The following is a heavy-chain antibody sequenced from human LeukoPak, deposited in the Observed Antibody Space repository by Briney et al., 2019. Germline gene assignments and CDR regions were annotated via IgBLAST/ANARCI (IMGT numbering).Heavy chain of an antibody. CDR2: ISYDGSNK. D-gene: IGHD3-16*01. Sequence: GRSLRLSCAASGFTFSSYAMHWVRQAPGKGLEWVAVISYDGSNKYYADSVKGRFTISRDNAKNSLYLQMNSLRAEDTAVYYCARASLGGIDYWGQGTLVTVSS. J-gene: IGHJ4*02. CDR1: GFTFSSYA. CDR3: ARASLGGIDY. V-gene: IGHV3-30-3*01.